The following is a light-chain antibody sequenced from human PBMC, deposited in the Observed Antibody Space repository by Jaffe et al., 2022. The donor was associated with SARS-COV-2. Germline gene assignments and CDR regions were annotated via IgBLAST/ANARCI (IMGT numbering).Light chain of an antibody. CDR1: QSLLHSNGRNF. CDR3: MQALQTPIT. J-gene: IGKJ5*01. CDR2: LGS. V-gene: IGKV2-28*01. Sequence: DIVMTQSPLSLPVTPGEPASISCRSGQSLLHSNGRNFLDWYVQKPGQSPQLLIYLGSSRASGVPDRFSGSGSGTDFTLKISRLEADDVGVYYCMQALQTPITFGQGTRLEIK.